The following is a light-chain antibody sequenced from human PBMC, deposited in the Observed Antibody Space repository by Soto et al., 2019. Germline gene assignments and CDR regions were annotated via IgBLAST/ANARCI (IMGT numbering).Light chain of an antibody. Sequence: QSVLTQPASVSGSPGQSITISCTGTSSDVGGYNYVSWYQQHPGKAPKLMIYDVSNRPSGVSNRFSGSKSGNTASLTISGLQAEDEADYYCSSYTSSTHVVFRGGTKLTVL. CDR1: SSDVGGYNY. CDR3: SSYTSSTHVV. J-gene: IGLJ2*01. V-gene: IGLV2-14*01. CDR2: DVS.